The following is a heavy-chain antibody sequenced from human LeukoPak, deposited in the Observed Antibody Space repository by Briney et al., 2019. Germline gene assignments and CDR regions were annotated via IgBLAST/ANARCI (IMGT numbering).Heavy chain of an antibody. D-gene: IGHD6-19*01. J-gene: IGHJ2*01. CDR3: ARTGIAVAGTNWYFDL. Sequence: PGGSLRLSCAASGFTFSSYSMNWVRQAPGKGLEWVSSISSSTNYIYYADSVKGRFTISRDNAKNSLYLQMNSLRAEDTAVYYCARTGIAVAGTNWYFDLWGRGTLVTVSS. CDR1: GFTFSSYS. CDR2: ISSSTNYI. V-gene: IGHV3-21*01.